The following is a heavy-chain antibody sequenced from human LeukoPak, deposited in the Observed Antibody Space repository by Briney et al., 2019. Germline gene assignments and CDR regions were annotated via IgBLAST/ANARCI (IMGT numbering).Heavy chain of an antibody. CDR1: GGSVSSGTYY. CDR3: TRSTNLEAFDI. CDR2: IYYSGST. D-gene: IGHD2-8*01. Sequence: SETLSLTCTVSGGSVSSGTYYWSWMRQPRGKGLEWIGYIYYSGSTNYNPSLKSRVTISVDTSKNQCSLKLSSVTTADTAVYYCTRSTNLEAFDIWGQGTMVTVSS. V-gene: IGHV4-61*01. J-gene: IGHJ3*02.